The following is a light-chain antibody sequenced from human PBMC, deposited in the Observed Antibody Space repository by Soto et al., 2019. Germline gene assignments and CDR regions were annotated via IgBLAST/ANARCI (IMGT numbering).Light chain of an antibody. CDR2: AAS. Sequence: DIQMTQAPSSLSASVGDRVTITSRASQSISSYLNWYQQKPGKAPKLLIYAASSLQSGVPSRFSGSGSGTEFTLTISSLQPDDFATYYCQQYNSYPWTFGQGTKVDIK. V-gene: IGKV1-39*01. CDR1: QSISSY. J-gene: IGKJ1*01. CDR3: QQYNSYPWT.